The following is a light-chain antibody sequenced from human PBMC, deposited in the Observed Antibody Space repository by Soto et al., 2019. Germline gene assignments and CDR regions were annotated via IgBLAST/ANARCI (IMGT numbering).Light chain of an antibody. CDR1: NSDIGNYDY. V-gene: IGLV2-14*01. CDR2: EVN. Sequence: QSALTQPASVSGSPGQSITISCAGTNSDIGNYDYVSWYQHHSGKAPKLIIYEVNNRPSGVSNRFSGSKSVNTASLTISGLQAEDEADYYCSSHSSSSAYYVFGTGTKLTVL. CDR3: SSHSSSSAYYV. J-gene: IGLJ1*01.